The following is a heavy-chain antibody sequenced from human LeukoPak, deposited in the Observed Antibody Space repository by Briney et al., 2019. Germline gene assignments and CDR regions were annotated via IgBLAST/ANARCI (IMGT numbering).Heavy chain of an antibody. CDR3: ATYSSSIHSNDY. J-gene: IGHJ4*02. Sequence: PGGSLRLSCAASAFTFSTYWMTWVRQAPGKGLKWVANIKPDGSDKYYMDSVKGRFTISRDNGRNLLYLQMNSLRAEDTAVYYCATYSSSIHSNDYWGQGTLVAVSS. CDR1: AFTFSTYW. CDR2: IKPDGSDK. D-gene: IGHD3-22*01. V-gene: IGHV3-7*01.